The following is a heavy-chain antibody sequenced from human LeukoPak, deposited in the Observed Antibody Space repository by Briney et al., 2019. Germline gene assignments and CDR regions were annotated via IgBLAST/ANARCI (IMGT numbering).Heavy chain of an antibody. J-gene: IGHJ5*02. CDR2: IYYSGKT. Sequence: PSEALSLTCTVSGGSVSSSSYYWGWIRQPPGKGLEWIGTIYYSGKTYYNPSLQSRVAISIDTSKNQFSLKLSSVTAADVAVYYCARLGYYFDTLGFDPWGQGTLVTVSS. V-gene: IGHV4-39*01. CDR3: ARLGYYFDTLGFDP. CDR1: GGSVSSSSYY. D-gene: IGHD3-22*01.